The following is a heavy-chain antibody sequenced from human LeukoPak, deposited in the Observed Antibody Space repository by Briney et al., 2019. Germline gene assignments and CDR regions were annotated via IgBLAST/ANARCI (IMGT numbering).Heavy chain of an antibody. Sequence: PGRPLRLSCAASGFTFSSYGMHWVRQAPGKALEWVSFIWYNGSNKYYADSVKGQFTISRDNSKNTLYLQMNSLRAEDTAVYYCARVLVVSGWTNIDYWGQGTLVTVSS. V-gene: IGHV3-33*01. CDR3: ARVLVVSGWTNIDY. J-gene: IGHJ4*02. CDR2: IWYNGSNK. D-gene: IGHD6-19*01. CDR1: GFTFSSYG.